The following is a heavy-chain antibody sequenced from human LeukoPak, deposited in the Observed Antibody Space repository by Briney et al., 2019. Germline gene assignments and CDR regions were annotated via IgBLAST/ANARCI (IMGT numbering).Heavy chain of an antibody. V-gene: IGHV6-1*01. CDR3: ARDVGTTGWHTFDY. D-gene: IGHD3-9*01. CDR2: TYYRSKWYN. CDR1: GDSVSSNNGA. Sequence: SQTLSLNCAISGDSVSSNNGAWNWIRQSPSRGLEWLGRTYYRSKWYNDYAESLISRITISPVTSKNQFSLQLYSVTPEDTAVYYCARDVGTTGWHTFDYWGQGTLDTVSS. J-gene: IGHJ4*02.